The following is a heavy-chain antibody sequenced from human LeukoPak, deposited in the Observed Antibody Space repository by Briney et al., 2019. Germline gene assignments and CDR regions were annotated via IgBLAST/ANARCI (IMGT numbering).Heavy chain of an antibody. D-gene: IGHD1-26*01. CDR2: INHSGST. CDR3: ARGYFRGSYTH. J-gene: IGHJ4*02. CDR1: GGSFSGYY. Sequence: PSETLSLTRAVYGGSFSGYYWSWIRQPPGKGLEWIGEINHSGSTNYNPSLKSRVTISVDTSKNQFSLKLSSVTAADTAVYYCARGYFRGSYTHWGQGTLVTVSS. V-gene: IGHV4-34*01.